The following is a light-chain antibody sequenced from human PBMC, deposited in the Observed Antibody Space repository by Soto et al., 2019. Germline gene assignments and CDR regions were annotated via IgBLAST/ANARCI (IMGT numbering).Light chain of an antibody. J-gene: IGKJ4*01. Sequence: DIPMTQSPSTSSASVADRVTIPCRASQTINSWLAWYQQQPGKAPKVLIFDASSLKTGVPSRFSGSGSGTDFTLTISSLQPEDFATYYCKQGYSFPVTVGGGTKVDIK. CDR3: KQGYSFPVT. CDR1: QTINSW. V-gene: IGKV1-5*01. CDR2: DAS.